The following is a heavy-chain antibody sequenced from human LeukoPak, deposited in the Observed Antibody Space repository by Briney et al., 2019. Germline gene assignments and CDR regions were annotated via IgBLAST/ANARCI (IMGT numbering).Heavy chain of an antibody. J-gene: IGHJ6*03. CDR1: GFTFSSYS. CDR3: ARASYYDFWSGYSSDYYYYMDV. D-gene: IGHD3-3*01. CDR2: ISSSSSTI. V-gene: IGHV3-48*02. Sequence: GGSLRLSCAASGFTFSSYSMNWVRQAPGKGLEWVSYISSSSSTIYYADSVKGRFTNSRDNAKNSLYLQMNSLRDEDTAVYYCARASYYDFWSGYSSDYYYYMDVWGKGTTVTVSS.